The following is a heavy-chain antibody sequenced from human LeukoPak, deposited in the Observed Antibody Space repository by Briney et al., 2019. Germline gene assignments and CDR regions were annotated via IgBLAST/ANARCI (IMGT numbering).Heavy chain of an antibody. CDR3: ARHGPFYYHDSSGYYPDY. D-gene: IGHD3-22*01. Sequence: GESLKISCKGSGYSFTSYWIGWVRQMPGKGLEWMGIIYPGDSDTRYSPSFQGQVTISADKSISTAYLQWSSLKASDTAMYYCARHGPFYYHDSSGYYPDYWGQGTLVTVSS. CDR1: GYSFTSYW. J-gene: IGHJ4*02. CDR2: IYPGDSDT. V-gene: IGHV5-51*01.